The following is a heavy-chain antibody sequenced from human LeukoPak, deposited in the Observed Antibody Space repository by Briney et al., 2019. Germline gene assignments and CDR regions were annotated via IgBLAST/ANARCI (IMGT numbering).Heavy chain of an antibody. CDR1: GGSISSGGYS. D-gene: IGHD2-2*01. CDR2: IYHSGST. J-gene: IGHJ5*02. Sequence: PSQTLSLTCAVSGGSISSGGYSWSWIRQPPGKGLEWIGYIYHSGSTYYNPSLKSRVTISVDRSKNQFSLNLSSVTAADTAVYYCARYCSSTSCHGYWFDPWGQGTLVTVSS. V-gene: IGHV4-30-2*01. CDR3: ARYCSSTSCHGYWFDP.